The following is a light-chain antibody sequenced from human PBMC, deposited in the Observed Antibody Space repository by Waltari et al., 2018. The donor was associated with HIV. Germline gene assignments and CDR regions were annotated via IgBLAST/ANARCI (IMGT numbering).Light chain of an antibody. Sequence: EIVLTQSPGTLSLSPGERATLSCRASQSVSSSSLAWYQQKPGIPDRFSGSGSGTDFTLTISKLEPEDFAVYICQQYGRSLGLTFGGGTKVEIK. CDR1: QSVSSSS. V-gene: IGKV3-20*01. J-gene: IGKJ4*01. CDR3: QQYGRSLGLT.